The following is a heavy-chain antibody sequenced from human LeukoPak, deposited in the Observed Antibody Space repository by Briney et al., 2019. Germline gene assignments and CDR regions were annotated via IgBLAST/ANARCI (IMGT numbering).Heavy chain of an antibody. CDR2: IDWDDDK. Sequence: SGPALVKPTQTLTLTCTFSGFSLSTSGMRVSWIRQPPGKALEWLARIDWDDDKFYSTPLKTRLTISKDTSKNQVVLTMTNMDPVDTVTYYCARIRLDAFDIWGQGTMVTVSS. V-gene: IGHV2-70*04. CDR1: GFSLSTSGMR. CDR3: ARIRLDAFDI. J-gene: IGHJ3*02.